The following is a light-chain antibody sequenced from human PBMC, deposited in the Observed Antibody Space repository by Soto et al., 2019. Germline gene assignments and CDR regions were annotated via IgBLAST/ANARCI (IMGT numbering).Light chain of an antibody. CDR1: QAIDNY. Sequence: DIQMTQSPSSLSASVGDRVTITCRASQAIDNYLAWYQQKPGKVPKLLIYAASTLQSGVPSRFSGSGSGTDVTLTISGLQPEDVATYYCHRYNSAPRTFGQGTKVEIK. CDR3: HRYNSAPRT. CDR2: AAS. J-gene: IGKJ1*01. V-gene: IGKV1-27*01.